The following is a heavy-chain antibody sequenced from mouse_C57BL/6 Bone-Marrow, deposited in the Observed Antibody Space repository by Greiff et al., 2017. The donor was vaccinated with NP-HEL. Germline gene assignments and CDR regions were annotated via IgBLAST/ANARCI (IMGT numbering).Heavy chain of an antibody. J-gene: IGHJ4*01. V-gene: IGHV5-6*02. CDR2: ISSGGSYT. D-gene: IGHD1-1*01. CDR3: ARRVTTVPYYYAMDY. CDR1: GFTFSSYG. Sequence: EVMLVESGGDLVKPGGSLKLSCAASGFTFSSYGMSWVRPTPDKRLEWVATISSGGSYTYYPDSVKGRFTISRANSKNTLYRQMSILKSEDTAMYYCARRVTTVPYYYAMDYWGQGTSVTVSA.